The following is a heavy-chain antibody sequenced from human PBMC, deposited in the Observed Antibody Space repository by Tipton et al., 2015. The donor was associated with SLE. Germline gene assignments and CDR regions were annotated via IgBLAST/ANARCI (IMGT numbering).Heavy chain of an antibody. CDR1: GDSLSTNY. CDR2: MYGSGSPT. V-gene: IGHV4-4*07. CDR3: AGDRHSTGWSYY. J-gene: IGHJ4*02. D-gene: IGHD6-19*01. Sequence: GLVKPSETLSLTCTVSGDSLSTNYWNWIRQPAGKGLEWIGRMYGSGSPTHYNPSLESRVTMSVDTSQNQFSLKVSSVTAADTAVYYCAGDRHSTGWSYYWGQGTLVTVSS.